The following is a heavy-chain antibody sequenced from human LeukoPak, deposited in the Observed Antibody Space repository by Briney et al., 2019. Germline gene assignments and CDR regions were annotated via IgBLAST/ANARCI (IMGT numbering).Heavy chain of an antibody. CDR3: ARPVPSRLGWFDP. V-gene: IGHV4-39*01. CDR2: IYYSGST. D-gene: IGHD1-1*01. Sequence: TSETLSLTCIVSGGSISSSSYYWGWIRQPPGKGLEWIGSIYYSGSTYYNPSLKSRVTISVDTSKNQFSLKLRSVTAADTAVYYCARPVPSRLGWFDPWGQGTLVTVSS. J-gene: IGHJ5*02. CDR1: GGSISSSSYY.